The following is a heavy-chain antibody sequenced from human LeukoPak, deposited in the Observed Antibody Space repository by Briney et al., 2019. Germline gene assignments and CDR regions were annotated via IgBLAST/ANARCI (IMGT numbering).Heavy chain of an antibody. Sequence: GGSLRLSCAASGFTFSVYGMHWVRQAPGKGLEWVAVIWYDGSKKHYADSVKGRFTISRDNSNNTLFLRMSSLRAEGSAVYYCVRPQRKYYDTLTGYFDMDVWGQGTTVTVSS. CDR1: GFTFSVYG. J-gene: IGHJ6*02. D-gene: IGHD3-9*01. V-gene: IGHV3-33*01. CDR2: IWYDGSKK. CDR3: VRPQRKYYDTLTGYFDMDV.